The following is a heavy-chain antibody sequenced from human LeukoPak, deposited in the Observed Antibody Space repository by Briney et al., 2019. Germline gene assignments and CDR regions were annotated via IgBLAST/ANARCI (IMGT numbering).Heavy chain of an antibody. CDR1: GDTVSTNSAA. V-gene: IGHV6-1*01. J-gene: IGHJ4*02. CDR2: TYYRSKWYN. Sequence: SQTLSLTCAISGDTVSTNSAAWNWISQSPSRGLEWLGRTYYRSKWYNDYAVSVKSRITIKPDTSKNQFSLQLNSVTPEDTAVYYCVRDRFVHYFDYWGQGTLVTVSS. CDR3: VRDRFVHYFDY.